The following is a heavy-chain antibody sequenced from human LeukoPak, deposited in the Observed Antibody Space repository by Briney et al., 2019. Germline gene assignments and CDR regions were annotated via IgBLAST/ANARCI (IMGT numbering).Heavy chain of an antibody. CDR3: AKDSNESLDY. CDR1: GFTFSSYG. J-gene: IGHJ4*02. D-gene: IGHD2-2*01. Sequence: GGSLRLSCVASGFTFSSYGMHWVRQAPGMGLEWVAVVWYDGSNKNYADSVKGRFTISRDNSKNTLYLQMNSLRAEDTAVYYCAKDSNESLDYWGQGTLVTVSS. V-gene: IGHV3-33*06. CDR2: VWYDGSNK.